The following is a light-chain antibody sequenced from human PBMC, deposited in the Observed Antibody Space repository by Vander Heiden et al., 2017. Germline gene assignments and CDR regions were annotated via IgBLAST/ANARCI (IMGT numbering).Light chain of an antibody. CDR1: QGIRND. CDR3: RQDDNYPLT. Sequence: AIQMTQSPSSLSASAGDRVTITCRASQGIRNDLGWYQQKPGKAPKLLIYAASSLQSGVPSRFSGSGSGTDFTLTISSLQPEDFATYYCRQDDNYPLTFGGGTKVEIK. V-gene: IGKV1-6*01. J-gene: IGKJ4*01. CDR2: AAS.